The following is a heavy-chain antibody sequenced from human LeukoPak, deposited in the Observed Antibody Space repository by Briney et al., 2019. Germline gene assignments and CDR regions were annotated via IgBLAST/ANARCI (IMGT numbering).Heavy chain of an antibody. CDR1: GYTFTGYY. V-gene: IGHV1-2*02. D-gene: IGHD5-12*01. CDR2: INPNSGGT. CDR3: ARDLSATKVVAY. Sequence: ASVKVSCKASGYTFTGYYMHWVRQAPGQGLEWMGWINPNSGGTNYAQKFQGRVTMTRDTSISTAYMELSRLRSDDTAVYYCARDLSATKVVAYWGQGTLVIVSS. J-gene: IGHJ4*02.